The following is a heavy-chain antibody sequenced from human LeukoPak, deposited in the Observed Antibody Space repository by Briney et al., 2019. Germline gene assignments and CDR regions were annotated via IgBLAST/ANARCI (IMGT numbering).Heavy chain of an antibody. V-gene: IGHV3-23*01. CDR1: GFTFSSYA. CDR3: ARDQRYCSSSSCPREPFDY. D-gene: IGHD2-2*01. Sequence: GGSLRLSCAASGFTFSSYAMSWVRQAPGKGLEWVSAILGSGGSTYFADSVKGRFTISRDNSKNMVYLQMNSLRAEDTAVYYCARDQRYCSSSSCPREPFDYWGQGTLVTVSS. CDR2: ILGSGGST. J-gene: IGHJ4*02.